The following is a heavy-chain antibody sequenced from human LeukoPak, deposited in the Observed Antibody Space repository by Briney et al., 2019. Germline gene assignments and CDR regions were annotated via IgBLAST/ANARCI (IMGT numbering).Heavy chain of an antibody. V-gene: IGHV6-1*01. CDR1: GDSVSSNSAA. Sequence: SQTLSLTCAISGDSVSSNSAAWTWIRQSPSRGLEWLGRTYYRSKWYSDYAVSVNTRITISPDTSKNQFSLQPNSVTPEDTAVYYCARGQANWYFDVWGRGTLVTVSS. J-gene: IGHJ2*01. CDR2: TYYRSKWYS. CDR3: ARGQANWYFDV.